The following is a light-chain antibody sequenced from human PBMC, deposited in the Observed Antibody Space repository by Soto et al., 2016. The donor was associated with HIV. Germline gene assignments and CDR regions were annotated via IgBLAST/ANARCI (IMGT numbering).Light chain of an antibody. CDR3: QQRFT. J-gene: IGKJ3*01. V-gene: IGKV1-33*01. Sequence: DIQMTQSPSSLSASVGDRVTITCQASQDISNYLNWYQQKPGKAPKLLIYDASNLETGVPSRFSGSGSGTYFSFTIRSLQPEDIATYYCQQRFTFGLDQSGYQT. CDR2: DAS. CDR1: QDISNY.